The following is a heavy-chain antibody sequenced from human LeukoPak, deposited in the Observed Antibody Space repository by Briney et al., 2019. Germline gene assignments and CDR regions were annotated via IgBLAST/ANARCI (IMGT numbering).Heavy chain of an antibody. D-gene: IGHD3-10*01. Sequence: GGSLRLSCAASGFTFSNYWMSWVRQAPGKGPEWVGDIRTDGSDKYYVGSVKGRFTISRDNAKNSLYLQMNSLRAEDTTVYYCARDSLIQYGSGSYWGFDYWGQGILVTVSS. CDR3: ARDSLIQYGSGSYWGFDY. CDR1: GFTFSNYW. CDR2: IRTDGSDK. J-gene: IGHJ4*02. V-gene: IGHV3-7*03.